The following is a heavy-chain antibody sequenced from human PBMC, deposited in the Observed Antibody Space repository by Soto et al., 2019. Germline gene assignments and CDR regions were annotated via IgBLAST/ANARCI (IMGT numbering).Heavy chain of an antibody. CDR3: AAGTLVYCTNGVCYLEGYYYYYGMDV. CDR1: GFTFTSSA. CDR2: IVVGSGNT. J-gene: IGHJ6*02. D-gene: IGHD2-8*01. V-gene: IGHV1-58*01. Sequence: SVKVSCKASGFTFTSSAVQWVRQARGQRLEWIGWIVVGSGNTSYAQKFQERVTITRDMSTSTAYMELSSLRSEDTAVYYCAAGTLVYCTNGVCYLEGYYYYYGMDVWGQGTTVTVSS.